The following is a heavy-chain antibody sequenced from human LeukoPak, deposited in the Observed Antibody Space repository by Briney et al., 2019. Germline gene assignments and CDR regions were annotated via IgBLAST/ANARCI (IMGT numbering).Heavy chain of an antibody. V-gene: IGHV1-69*06. J-gene: IGHJ5*02. CDR1: GGTFSSYA. D-gene: IGHD2-15*01. CDR2: IIPIFGTA. CDR3: ARVAVAATSYWFDP. Sequence: GASVKVSCKASGGTFSSYAISWVRQAPGQGLEWMGGIIPIFGTANYAQKFQGRVTITADKSTSTAYMELSSLRSEDTAVYYCARVAVAATSYWFDPWGQGTLVTVSS.